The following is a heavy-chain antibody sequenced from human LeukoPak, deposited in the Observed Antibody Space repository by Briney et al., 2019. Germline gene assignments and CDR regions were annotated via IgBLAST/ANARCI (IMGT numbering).Heavy chain of an antibody. CDR2: ISYDGSNK. Sequence: GRSLRLSCAASGFTFSSYGMHWVRQAPGKGLEWVAVISYDGSNKYYADSVKGRFTISRDNSKNTLYLQMNSLRAEDTAVYYCAKESGSYALFDYWGQGTLVTVSS. CDR1: GFTFSSYG. J-gene: IGHJ4*02. CDR3: AKESGSYALFDY. V-gene: IGHV3-30*18. D-gene: IGHD1-26*01.